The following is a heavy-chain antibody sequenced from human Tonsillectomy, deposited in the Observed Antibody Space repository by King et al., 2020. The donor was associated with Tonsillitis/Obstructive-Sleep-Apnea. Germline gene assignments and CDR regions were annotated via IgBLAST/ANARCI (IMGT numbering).Heavy chain of an antibody. CDR3: ARHGDGYFLFLSFDY. V-gene: IGHV4-59*08. CDR2: IYYSGST. J-gene: IGHJ4*02. CDR1: GGSISSYY. Sequence: VQLQESGPGLVKPSETLSLTCTVSGGSISSYYWSWIRQPPGKGLEWIGYIYYSGSTNYNPSLKSRVTISVDTSKNQFSLKLSSVTAADTAVYYCARHGDGYFLFLSFDYWGQGTLVTVSS. D-gene: IGHD5-24*01.